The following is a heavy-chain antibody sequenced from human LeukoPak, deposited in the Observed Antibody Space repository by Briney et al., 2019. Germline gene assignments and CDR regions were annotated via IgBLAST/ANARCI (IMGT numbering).Heavy chain of an antibody. CDR3: ARDRYFDWLFPGDV. Sequence: ASVKVSCKASGGTFSSYAISWVRQAPGQGLEWMGRIIPILGIANYAQKFQGRVTMTTDTSTSTAYMELRSLRSDDTAVYYCARDRYFDWLFPGDVWGQGTTVTVSS. CDR1: GGTFSSYA. J-gene: IGHJ6*02. CDR2: IIPILGIA. D-gene: IGHD3-9*01. V-gene: IGHV1-69*04.